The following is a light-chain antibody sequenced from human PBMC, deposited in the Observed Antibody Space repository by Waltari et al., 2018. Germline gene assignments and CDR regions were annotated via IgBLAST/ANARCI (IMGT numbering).Light chain of an antibody. J-gene: IGKJ1*01. CDR1: QDITNH. V-gene: IGKV1-16*02. CDR3: QQYHSYPPT. CDR2: AAT. Sequence: DTQMTQSPSSVSASVGDSFNITCRASQDITNHLAWYQQKPGKAPKCLIYAATTLQRGVPSKFSGGGSGTDYTLTISNLQPEDFGAYYCQQYHSYPPTFGQGTKVEIK.